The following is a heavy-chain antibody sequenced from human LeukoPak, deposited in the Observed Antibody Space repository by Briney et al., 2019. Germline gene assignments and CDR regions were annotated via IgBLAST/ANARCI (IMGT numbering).Heavy chain of an antibody. J-gene: IGHJ4*02. CDR1: GGSISSSSYY. D-gene: IGHD3-22*01. Sequence: PSETLSLTCTVSGGSISSSSYYWGWIRQPPGKGLEWIGSIYYSGSTYYNPSLKSRVTISVDTSKNQFSLKLSSVTAADTAVYYCARSPRPYYDSSGWVDYWGQGTLVTVSS. CDR3: ARSPRPYYDSSGWVDY. V-gene: IGHV4-39*07. CDR2: IYYSGST.